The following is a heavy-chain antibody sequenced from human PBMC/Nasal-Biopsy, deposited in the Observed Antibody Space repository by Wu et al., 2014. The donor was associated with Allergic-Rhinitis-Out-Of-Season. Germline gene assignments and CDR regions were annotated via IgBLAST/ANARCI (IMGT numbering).Heavy chain of an antibody. CDR3: AKDGGSYYIFAFDL. J-gene: IGHJ3*01. CDR2: LSYDGTNK. Sequence: LRLSCAVSGFTLSSNAMHWVRQAPGKGLEWVAVLSYDGTNKYYADSVKGRFTISRDSSKNTLYLQMNSLRPEDTAAYHCAKDGGSYYIFAFDLWGQGTMVTVSS. D-gene: IGHD1-26*01. CDR1: GFTLSSNA. V-gene: IGHV3-30*18.